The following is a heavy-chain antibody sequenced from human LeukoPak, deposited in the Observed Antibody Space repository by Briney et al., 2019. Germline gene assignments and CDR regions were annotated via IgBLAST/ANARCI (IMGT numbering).Heavy chain of an antibody. CDR3: ARDQWPQSQRYFDY. CDR1: GVPFSSYS. CDR2: ISTSRSDI. J-gene: IGHJ4*02. Sequence: PGGSLRLSCAASGVPFSSYSMNRVRQAPGEGLEWGSSISTSRSDIYYADSVKGRFTISRDNAKNSLYLQMNSLRAEDTAVYYCARDQWPQSQRYFDYWGQGTLVTVSS. V-gene: IGHV3-21*01. D-gene: IGHD5-24*01.